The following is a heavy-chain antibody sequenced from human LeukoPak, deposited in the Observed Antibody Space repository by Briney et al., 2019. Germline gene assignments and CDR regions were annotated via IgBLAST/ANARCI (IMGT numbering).Heavy chain of an antibody. CDR3: ARYQRKNTASYYYYGMDV. Sequence: SETLSLTCTVSGGSISSYYWGWIRQPPGKGLEWIGSIYYSGSTYYNPSLKSRVTISVDTSKNQFSLKLSSVTAADTAVYYCARYQRKNTASYYYYGMDVWGQGTTVTVSS. CDR2: IYYSGST. J-gene: IGHJ6*02. D-gene: IGHD2-2*01. CDR1: GGSISSYY. V-gene: IGHV4-39*01.